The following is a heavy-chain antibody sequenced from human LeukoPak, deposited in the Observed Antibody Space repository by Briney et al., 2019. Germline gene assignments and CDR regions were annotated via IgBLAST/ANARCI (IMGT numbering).Heavy chain of an antibody. J-gene: IGHJ4*02. D-gene: IGHD2-2*01. CDR3: AKDEDQLPGSFDY. Sequence: GGSLRLSCAVSGFTFSSYDMSWVRQAPGKGLEWVSGISGSGGSTYYADSVKGRFTISRDTSKNALYLQMNSLRVEDTAVYYCAKDEDQLPGSFDYWGQGTLVTVSS. CDR2: ISGSGGST. CDR1: GFTFSSYD. V-gene: IGHV3-23*01.